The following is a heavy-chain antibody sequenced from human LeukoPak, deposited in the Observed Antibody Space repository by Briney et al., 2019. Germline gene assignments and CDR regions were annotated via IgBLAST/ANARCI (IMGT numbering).Heavy chain of an antibody. J-gene: IGHJ4*02. V-gene: IGHV5-51*01. CDR3: ARQYSGSYYGLEELYDY. Sequence: GESLKISCKGSGYSFTSYWIGWVRQMPGKGLEWMGIIYPGDSDTRYSPSFQGQVTISADKSISTAYLQWSSLKASDTAMYYCARQYSGSYYGLEELYDYWGQGTLVTVSS. CDR2: IYPGDSDT. CDR1: GYSFTSYW. D-gene: IGHD1-26*01.